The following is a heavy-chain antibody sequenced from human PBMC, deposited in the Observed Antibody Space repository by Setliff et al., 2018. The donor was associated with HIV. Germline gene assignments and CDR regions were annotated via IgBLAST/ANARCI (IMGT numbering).Heavy chain of an antibody. CDR3: TRGARYAYYYDSSGYYRHFDY. V-gene: IGHV4-61*09. J-gene: IGHJ4*02. CDR1: GGSISSGSYY. Sequence: PSETLSLTCTVSGGSISSGSYYWTWIRQPAGKGLEWIGQIYTTGSTKYNPSLKSRVTMSVDTPKNRFSLNLSSVTAADTAVYYCTRGARYAYYYDSSGYYRHFDYWGQGTLVTVSS. CDR2: IYTTGST. D-gene: IGHD3-22*01.